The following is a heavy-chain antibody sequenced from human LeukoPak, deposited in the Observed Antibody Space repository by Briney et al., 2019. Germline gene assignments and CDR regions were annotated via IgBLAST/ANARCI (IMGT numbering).Heavy chain of an antibody. CDR1: GGSISVYY. J-gene: IGHJ4*02. V-gene: IGHV4-59*01. D-gene: IGHD5-24*01. CDR3: ARSRDAYLLDY. CDR2: ISHSGSI. Sequence: PSEALSLTCTGSGGSISVYYWSWVRQPSGKGLEWSGYISHSGSINYNPSLQSRVTISIDTSNNEFSLNVRSATAADTAVYYCARSRDAYLLDYWGQGTLVTVSS.